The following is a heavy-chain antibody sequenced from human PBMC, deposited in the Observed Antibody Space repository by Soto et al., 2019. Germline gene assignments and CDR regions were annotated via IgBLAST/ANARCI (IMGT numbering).Heavy chain of an antibody. CDR3: ARGALGYCSGGSCYVLDY. Sequence: SVKVSCKASGGTFSSYAISWVRQAPGQGLEWMGGIIPIFGTANYAQKFQGRVTITADESTSTAYMELSSLRSEDTAVYYCARGALGYCSGGSCYVLDYWGQGTLVIVSS. CDR2: IIPIFGTA. D-gene: IGHD2-15*01. CDR1: GGTFSSYA. V-gene: IGHV1-69*13. J-gene: IGHJ4*02.